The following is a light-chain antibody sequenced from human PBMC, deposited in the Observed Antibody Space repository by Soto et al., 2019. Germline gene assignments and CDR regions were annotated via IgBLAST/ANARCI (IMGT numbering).Light chain of an antibody. V-gene: IGKV3-15*01. J-gene: IGKJ5*01. CDR1: QSIANN. CDR2: GAS. Sequence: EIVMTQSPASLSASPGERITLSCKASQSIANNLAWHQQKPGQAPRLILYGASTRATGFPARFSGSGSGTEFTLTISSLQSEDFAVYLCQQYHYWPITFGQGTRLEIK. CDR3: QQYHYWPIT.